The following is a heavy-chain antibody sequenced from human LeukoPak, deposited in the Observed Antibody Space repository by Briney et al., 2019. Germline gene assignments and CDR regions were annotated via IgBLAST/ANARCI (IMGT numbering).Heavy chain of an antibody. CDR1: GFRFDDYA. CDR2: ISWNSDTI. Sequence: PGGSLRLSCAASGFRFDDYAMQWVRQAPGKGLEWVSGISWNSDTIGYADSVKGRFTISRDNAKNSLYLQMNSLRVEDMALYYCAKGGYSGYDSYFDQWGQGTLVTVSS. V-gene: IGHV3-9*03. CDR3: AKGGYSGYDSYFDQ. J-gene: IGHJ4*02. D-gene: IGHD5-12*01.